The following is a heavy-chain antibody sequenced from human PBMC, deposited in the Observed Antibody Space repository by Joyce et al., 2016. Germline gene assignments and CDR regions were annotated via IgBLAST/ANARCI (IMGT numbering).Heavy chain of an antibody. CDR3: AKDGYSTWGGAFDI. CDR1: GFIFSSYG. J-gene: IGHJ3*02. D-gene: IGHD5-12*01. V-gene: IGHV3-30*18. CDR2: ITYDGRNK. Sequence: QVQLVESGGGVVQPGRSLRLSCAASGFIFSSYGMHWVRQVTGKGLEWVAVITYDGRNKYYADSVKGRFTIARDKSTNTLHLQMNSLRAEDTAVYYCAKDGYSTWGGAFDIWGQGTMVTVSS.